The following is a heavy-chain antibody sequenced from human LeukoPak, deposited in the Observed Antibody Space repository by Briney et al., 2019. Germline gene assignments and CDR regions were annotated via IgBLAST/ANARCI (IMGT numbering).Heavy chain of an antibody. CDR1: GFTFDDYA. CDR3: AKDKGRYCSSTSCYPADY. J-gene: IGHJ4*02. CDR2: ISGSGGST. Sequence: GGSLRLSCAASGFTFDDYAMHWVWQAPGKGLEWVSAISGSGGSTYYADSVKGRFTISRDNSKNTLYLQMNSLRAEDTAVYYCAKDKGRYCSSTSCYPADYWGQGTLVTVSS. D-gene: IGHD2-2*01. V-gene: IGHV3-23*01.